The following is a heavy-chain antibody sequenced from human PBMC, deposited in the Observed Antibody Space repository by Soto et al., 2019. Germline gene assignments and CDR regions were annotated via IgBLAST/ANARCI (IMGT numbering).Heavy chain of an antibody. J-gene: IGHJ4*02. Sequence: GGSLRPSFAASGFTFRNAGMSWVRQAPGKGLEWVGRIKSKTDGGTTDYDAHVKGRFTISRDDSKNTLYLQMNSLKTEDTAVYYCTTESRYYYDSSGYGRFDYWGQGTLVTVSS. V-gene: IGHV3-15*01. CDR1: GFTFRNAG. D-gene: IGHD3-22*01. CDR2: IKSKTDGGTT. CDR3: TTESRYYYDSSGYGRFDY.